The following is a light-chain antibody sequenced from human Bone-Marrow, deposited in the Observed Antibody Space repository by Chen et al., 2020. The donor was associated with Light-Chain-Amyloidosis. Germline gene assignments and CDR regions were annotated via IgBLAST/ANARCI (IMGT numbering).Light chain of an antibody. CDR2: GSS. J-gene: IGKJ4*01. CDR3: QQYGTSPLT. CDR1: QTISSNY. Sequence: EIVLTPSPGPLSFSTGEGANLSCRASQTISSNYLTWYQQKFGQAPRLLIYGSSSRATGIPDRFTGSGSGTDFTLTINRLEPEDFAMYYCQQYGTSPLTFGGGTKVEIK. V-gene: IGKV3-20*01.